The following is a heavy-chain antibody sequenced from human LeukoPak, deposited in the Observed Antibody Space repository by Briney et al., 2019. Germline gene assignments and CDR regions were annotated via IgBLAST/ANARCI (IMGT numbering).Heavy chain of an antibody. CDR2: ISSSSSYI. V-gene: IGHV3-21*01. D-gene: IGHD6-19*01. Sequence: PGGSLRLSCAASGFTFSSYSMNWVRQAPGKGLEWVSSISSSSSYIYYAGSVKGRFTISRDNAKNSLYLQMNSLRAEDTAVYYCARDNYSSGWTLWGQGTLVTVSS. CDR1: GFTFSSYS. CDR3: ARDNYSSGWTL. J-gene: IGHJ1*01.